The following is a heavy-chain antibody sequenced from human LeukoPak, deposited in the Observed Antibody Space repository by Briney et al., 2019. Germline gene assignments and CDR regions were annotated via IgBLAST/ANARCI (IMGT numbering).Heavy chain of an antibody. CDR2: IYTSGST. D-gene: IGHD1-1*01. J-gene: IGHJ6*03. CDR1: GGSISSGSYY. V-gene: IGHV4-61*02. CDR3: ARLYQQSKWKYYYYYMDV. Sequence: KASETLSLTCTVSGGSISSGSYYWSWIRQPAGKELEWIGRIYTSGSTNYNPSLKSRVTISVDTSTKQFSLRLSSVTAADTAVYYCARLYQQSKWKYYYYYMDVWGKGTAVTVSS.